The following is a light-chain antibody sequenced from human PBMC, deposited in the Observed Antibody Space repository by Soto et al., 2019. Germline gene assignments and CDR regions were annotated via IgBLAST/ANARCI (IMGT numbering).Light chain of an antibody. CDR2: DAS. CDR3: QQRDNWPPT. J-gene: IGKJ3*01. V-gene: IGKV3-11*01. CDR1: QRVNSY. Sequence: EVLLTQSPATLSLSPGQRATLSCRASQRVNSYLTWYQHKPGQAPRLLISDASNRATGIPARFSASGSGTDFTITISRPEPEDFAVYDCQQRDNWPPTFGPGTTVEI.